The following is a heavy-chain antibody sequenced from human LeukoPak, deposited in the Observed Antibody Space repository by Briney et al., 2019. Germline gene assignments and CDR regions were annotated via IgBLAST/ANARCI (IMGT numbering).Heavy chain of an antibody. V-gene: IGHV4-39*07. CDR1: GGSISSSSYY. J-gene: IGHJ4*02. CDR3: ARDQGSSSWYQFDY. D-gene: IGHD6-13*01. Sequence: SETLSLTCTVSGGSISSSSYYWGWIRQPPGKGLEWIGSIYYSGRTNYNPSLKSRVTISVDTSKNQFSLKLSSVTAADTAVYYCARDQGSSSWYQFDYWGQGTLVTVSS. CDR2: IYYSGRT.